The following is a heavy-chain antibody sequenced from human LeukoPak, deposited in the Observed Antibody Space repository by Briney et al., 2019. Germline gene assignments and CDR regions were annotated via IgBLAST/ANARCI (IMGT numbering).Heavy chain of an antibody. CDR2: IYYSGST. D-gene: IGHD6-6*01. V-gene: IGHV4-59*08. J-gene: IGHJ4*02. CDR1: GGSISSYY. CDR3: ARHESSSPHFDY. Sequence: SEILSLTCTVSGGSISSYYWSWIRQPPGKGLEWIGYIYYSGSTNYNPSLKSRVTISVDTSKNQFSLKLSSVTAADTAVYCCARHESSSPHFDYWGQGTLVTVSS.